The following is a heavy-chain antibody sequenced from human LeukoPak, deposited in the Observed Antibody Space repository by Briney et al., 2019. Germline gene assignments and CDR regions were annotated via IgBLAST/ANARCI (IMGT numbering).Heavy chain of an antibody. D-gene: IGHD3-22*01. CDR1: GFTFSRYW. V-gene: IGHV3-7*01. J-gene: IGHJ3*02. Sequence: GGSLRLSCAASGFTFSRYWMSWVRQAPGKGLEWVANIKQDGSEKYYVDSVKGRFTISRDNAKNSLYLQMNSLRVEDTALYYCARDDTMIVVPGAFDIWGQGTMVTVSS. CDR3: ARDDTMIVVPGAFDI. CDR2: IKQDGSEK.